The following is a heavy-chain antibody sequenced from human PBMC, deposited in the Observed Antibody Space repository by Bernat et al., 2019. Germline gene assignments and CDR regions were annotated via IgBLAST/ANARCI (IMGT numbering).Heavy chain of an antibody. V-gene: IGHV3-7*03. J-gene: IGHJ5*02. CDR3: ARVAGTTTRNNWFDP. D-gene: IGHD1-14*01. CDR2: IKQDGSEK. CDR1: GFTFSSYW. Sequence: EVQLVESGGGLVQPGGSLRLSCAASGFTFSSYWMSWVRQAPGKGLEWVANIKQDGSEKYYVDSVKGRFTISRDNAKNSLYLQMNSLRAEDTAVYYCARVAGTTTRNNWFDPWGQGTLVTVSS.